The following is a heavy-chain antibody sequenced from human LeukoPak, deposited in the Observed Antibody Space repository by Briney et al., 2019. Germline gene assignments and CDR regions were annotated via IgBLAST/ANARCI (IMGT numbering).Heavy chain of an antibody. J-gene: IGHJ5*02. CDR1: GYTFTSYD. D-gene: IGHD5-24*01. CDR3: ARGRGMATIGWFDP. CDR2: MNPNSGNT. Sequence: ASVKVSCTASGYTFTSYDINWVRQATGQGLEWMGWMNPNSGNTGCAQKFQGRVTMTKNTSISTAYMEVSSLRSEDTAVYYCARGRGMATIGWFDPWGQGTLVTVSS. V-gene: IGHV1-8*01.